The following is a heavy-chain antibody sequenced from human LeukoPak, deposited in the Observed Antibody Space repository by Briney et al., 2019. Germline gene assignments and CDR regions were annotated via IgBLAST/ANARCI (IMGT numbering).Heavy chain of an antibody. CDR2: TSGSGGST. D-gene: IGHD3-10*01. J-gene: IGHJ4*02. CDR1: GFTFSSYA. V-gene: IGHV3-23*01. Sequence: PGGSLRLSCAASGFTFSSYAMSWVRQAPGKGLEWASATSGSGGSTYHADSVKGRFTISRDNSKNTLYLQMNSLRAEDTAVYYCAKDVLYYYGSGRQNYFDHWGQGTLVTVSS. CDR3: AKDVLYYYGSGRQNYFDH.